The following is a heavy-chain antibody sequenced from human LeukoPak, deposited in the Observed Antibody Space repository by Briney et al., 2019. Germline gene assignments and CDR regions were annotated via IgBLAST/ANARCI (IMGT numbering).Heavy chain of an antibody. CDR1: GGSISSSNW. CDR3: ARGPHIVATIKRNWFDP. D-gene: IGHD5-12*01. Sequence: KPSGTLSLTCAVSGGSISSSNWWSWVRQPPGKGLEWIGEIYHSGSTNYNPSLKSRVTISVDKSKNQFSLKLSSVTAADTAVYYCARGPHIVATIKRNWFDPWGQGTLVTVSS. CDR2: IYHSGST. V-gene: IGHV4-4*02. J-gene: IGHJ5*02.